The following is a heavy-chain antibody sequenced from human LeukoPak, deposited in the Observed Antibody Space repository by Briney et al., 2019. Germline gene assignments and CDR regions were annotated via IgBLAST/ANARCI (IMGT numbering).Heavy chain of an antibody. V-gene: IGHV3-7*01. CDR1: GFTFSSYS. D-gene: IGHD5-12*01. J-gene: IGHJ4*02. CDR3: XRXGYSGWNLEY. CDR2: INQGGSVK. Sequence: GGSLRLSCAASGFTFSSYSMNWVRQAPGKGLEWVANINQGGSVKYYVDSVKGRFTISRDDAESSLYVQMNSLRDEDTAVYYXXRXGYSGWNLEYWGPGTLVTVSS.